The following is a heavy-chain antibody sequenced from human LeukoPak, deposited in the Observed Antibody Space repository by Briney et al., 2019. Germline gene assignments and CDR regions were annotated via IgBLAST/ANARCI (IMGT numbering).Heavy chain of an antibody. CDR3: ARSEGYYYGSGSYPYYFDY. J-gene: IGHJ4*02. CDR2: ISAYNGNT. CDR1: GYTFTSYG. V-gene: IGHV1-18*01. D-gene: IGHD3-10*01. Sequence: GASVKVSCKASGYTFTSYGISWVRQAPGQGLEWMGWISAYNGNTNYAQKLQGRVTMTTDTSTSTAYMELRSLRSDDTAVYYCARSEGYYYGSGSYPYYFDYWGQGTLVTVSS.